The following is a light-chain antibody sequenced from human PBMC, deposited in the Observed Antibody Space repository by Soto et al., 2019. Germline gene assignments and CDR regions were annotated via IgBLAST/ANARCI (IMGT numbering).Light chain of an antibody. CDR1: QSISTR. V-gene: IGKV1-5*03. CDR3: QHSGT. Sequence: DIQMTQSPSTLSASVGDRVTITCRASQSISTRLDWYQQKPGRAPNLLIYKASDLKTGVPSRFSGSGSGTEFTLSITTLQPDDFATYYCQHSGTFGQGTKVEIK. CDR2: KAS. J-gene: IGKJ1*01.